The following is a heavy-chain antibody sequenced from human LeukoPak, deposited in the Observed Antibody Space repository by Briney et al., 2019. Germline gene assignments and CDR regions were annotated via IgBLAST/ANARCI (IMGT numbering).Heavy chain of an antibody. J-gene: IGHJ5*02. Sequence: ASVTVSCKASGYTFTSYGISWVRQAPGQGLEWMGWISAYNGNTNYPQKLQGRVTITTDTSTSTAYMELRSLRSDDTAVYYCARALPVAGKGGWFDPWGQGTLVTVSS. CDR2: ISAYNGNT. CDR1: GYTFTSYG. V-gene: IGHV1-18*01. CDR3: ARALPVAGKGGWFDP. D-gene: IGHD6-19*01.